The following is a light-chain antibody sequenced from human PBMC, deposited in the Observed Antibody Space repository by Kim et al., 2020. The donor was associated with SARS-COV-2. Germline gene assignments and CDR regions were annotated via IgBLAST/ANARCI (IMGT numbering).Light chain of an antibody. V-gene: IGKV1-5*03. J-gene: IGKJ1*01. CDR3: QQYNTYLS. Sequence: SASVGDRVTITCRASQSISSWLAWYQQKPGKVPKLLIDKASRLDSGVPSRFSGSGSGTEFTLTISSLQPDDFASYYCQQYNTYLSFGQGTKVDIK. CDR2: KAS. CDR1: QSISSW.